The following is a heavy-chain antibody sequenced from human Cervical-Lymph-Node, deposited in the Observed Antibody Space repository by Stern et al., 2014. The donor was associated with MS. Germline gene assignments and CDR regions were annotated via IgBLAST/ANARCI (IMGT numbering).Heavy chain of an antibody. CDR1: GGTFSSYG. CDR2: IIPIFGTA. Sequence: VQLVESRAEVKKPGSSVKVSCKASGGTFSSYGIIWVRQAPGQGLEWMGGIIPIFGTANYAQRFQGRVTITADESTSTAYMELSSLRSEDMAVYYCARVGGYGYLPYWGQGTLVTVSS. V-gene: IGHV1-69*01. CDR3: ARVGGYGYLPY. J-gene: IGHJ4*02. D-gene: IGHD5-18*01.